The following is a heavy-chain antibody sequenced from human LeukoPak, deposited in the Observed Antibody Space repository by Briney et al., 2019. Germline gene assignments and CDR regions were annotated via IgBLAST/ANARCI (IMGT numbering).Heavy chain of an antibody. V-gene: IGHV1-2*02. Sequence: ASVKVSCKASVYTFTYSYMHWVRRAPGQGLEGMGWIDPNSGGTRYAQKFQGRVTMTRDTSISTANMELSRLTSDDTAVYYCAPDHSSILWGQGTLVTVSS. CDR3: APDHSSIL. CDR2: IDPNSGGT. D-gene: IGHD1-14*01. J-gene: IGHJ4*02. CDR1: VYTFTYSY.